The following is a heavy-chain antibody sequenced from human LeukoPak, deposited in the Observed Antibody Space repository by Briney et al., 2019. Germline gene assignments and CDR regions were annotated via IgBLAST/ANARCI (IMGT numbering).Heavy chain of an antibody. CDR3: AEDAPIAYDSSGYYYETGSLDY. CDR1: GFTFSSYG. V-gene: IGHV3-30*18. D-gene: IGHD3-22*01. Sequence: GRSLRLSCAASGFTFSSYGMHWVRQAPGKGLEWVAVISYDGSNKYYADSVKGRFTISRDNSKNTLYLQMNSLRAEDTAVYYCAEDAPIAYDSSGYYYETGSLDYWGQGTLVTVSS. J-gene: IGHJ4*02. CDR2: ISYDGSNK.